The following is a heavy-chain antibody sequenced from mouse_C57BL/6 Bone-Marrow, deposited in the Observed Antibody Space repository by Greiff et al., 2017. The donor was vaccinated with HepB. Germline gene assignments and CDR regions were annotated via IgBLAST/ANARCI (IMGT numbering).Heavy chain of an antibody. J-gene: IGHJ4*01. CDR3: ARSAGVSAFYYALDY. CDR1: GYTFTSYW. D-gene: IGHD6-2*01. Sequence: QVQLQQPGAELVMPGASVKLSCKASGYTFTSYWMHWVKQRPGQGLEWIGEIDPSDSYTNYNQKFKGKSTLTVDKSSSTAYMQLSSLTSEDSAVYYCARSAGVSAFYYALDYCGQGTSVTV. V-gene: IGHV1-69*01. CDR2: IDPSDSYT.